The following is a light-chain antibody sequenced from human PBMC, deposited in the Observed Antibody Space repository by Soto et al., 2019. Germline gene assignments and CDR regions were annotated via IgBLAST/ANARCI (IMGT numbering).Light chain of an antibody. V-gene: IGKV1-33*01. CDR2: DAS. CDR3: KQCANLPPT. J-gene: IGKJ5*01. CDR1: QDISDS. Sequence: DIQMTQSPSSLSASLGARVTITCQASQDISDSLSWYQHKPGKAPKLLIYDASTLETGVPSRFSESVSGTHFLLAINSLQLEDIATYYYKQCANLPPTFGQGTRLEIK.